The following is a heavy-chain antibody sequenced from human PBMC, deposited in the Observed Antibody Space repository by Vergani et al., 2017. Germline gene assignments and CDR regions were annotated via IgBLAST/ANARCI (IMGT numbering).Heavy chain of an antibody. CDR2: IYWNDDK. CDR3: ARGSGSDYYFDY. D-gene: IGHD6-25*01. V-gene: IGHV2-5*01. Sequence: QITLKESGPTLVKPTQTLTLTCTFSGFSLSTSGVGVGWIRQPPGKALEWLALIYWNDDKRYSPSLKSRLTITKDTSKNQVVLTMTNMDPVDTATYYCARGSGSDYYFDYWGQGTLVTVSS. CDR1: GFSLSTSGVG. J-gene: IGHJ4*02.